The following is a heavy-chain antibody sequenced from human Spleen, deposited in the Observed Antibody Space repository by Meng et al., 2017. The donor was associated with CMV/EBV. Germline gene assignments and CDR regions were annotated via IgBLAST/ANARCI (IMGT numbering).Heavy chain of an antibody. D-gene: IGHD5-18*01. Sequence: KVSCKGSGYTFTNYWIGWVRQMPGKGLEWMGIIYPGDSDTRYSPSFQGQVTIAADESISTAYLQWSSLKASDTAMYYCASGGYSYGYLSYWGQGTLVTVSS. J-gene: IGHJ4*02. CDR3: ASGGYSYGYLSY. CDR2: IYPGDSDT. CDR1: GYTFTNYW. V-gene: IGHV5-51*01.